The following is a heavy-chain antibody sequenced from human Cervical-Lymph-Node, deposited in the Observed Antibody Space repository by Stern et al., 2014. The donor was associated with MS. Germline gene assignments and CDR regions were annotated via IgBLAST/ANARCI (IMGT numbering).Heavy chain of an antibody. CDR1: GGTFRNHA. J-gene: IGHJ2*01. CDR2: IVPSLGTT. V-gene: IGHV1-69*01. D-gene: IGHD6-6*01. CDR3: ARVWERIATRPRYWYFDL. Sequence: QMQLVQSGAEVKKPGSSVKVSCKASGGTFRNHAINWVRQAPGQGLEWMGGIVPSLGTTKYAQKLQGRLTITADDSTNTAYMELTSLTSEDTAIYYCARVWERIATRPRYWYFDLWGRGTLVTVSS.